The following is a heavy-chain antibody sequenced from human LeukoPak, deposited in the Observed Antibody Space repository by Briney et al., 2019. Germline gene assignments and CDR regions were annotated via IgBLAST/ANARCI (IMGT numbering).Heavy chain of an antibody. V-gene: IGHV4-34*01. D-gene: IGHD5-18*01. CDR2: INHSGST. J-gene: IGHJ6*03. CDR3: AGGGYSFGSYYMDV. Sequence: SETLSLTCAVYGGSFSGYYWSWIRQPPGKGLEWIGEINHSGSTNYNPSLKSRVTISVDTSKNQFSLKLSSVTAADTAVYYCAGGGYSFGSYYMDVWGKGTTVTVSS. CDR1: GGSFSGYY.